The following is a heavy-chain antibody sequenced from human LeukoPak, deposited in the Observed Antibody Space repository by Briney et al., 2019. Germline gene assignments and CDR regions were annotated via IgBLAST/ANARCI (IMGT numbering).Heavy chain of an antibody. Sequence: GGSLRLSCAASGFTFSNYAMNWVRQAPGKGLEWVSAISGSGGSTYYADSVKGRFTISRDNSKNTLNLQMNSLRAEDTAVYYCAKITSVTGGDCWGQGTRLTVSS. J-gene: IGHJ4*02. CDR3: AKITSVTGGDC. V-gene: IGHV3-23*01. CDR2: ISGSGGST. CDR1: GFTFSNYA. D-gene: IGHD1-1*01.